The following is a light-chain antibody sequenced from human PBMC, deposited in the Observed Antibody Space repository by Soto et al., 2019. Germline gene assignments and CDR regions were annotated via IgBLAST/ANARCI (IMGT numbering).Light chain of an antibody. CDR3: QQYRT. CDR1: QSVSSN. CDR2: GAS. Sequence: EIVLTQSPVTLSVSPGERATLSCRASQSVSSNLAWYQQKPGQPPRLLIYGASTRANGVPARFSGGGSGTEFTLTISSLQSEDFALYYCQQYRTFGQGTKVEIK. J-gene: IGKJ1*01. V-gene: IGKV3-15*01.